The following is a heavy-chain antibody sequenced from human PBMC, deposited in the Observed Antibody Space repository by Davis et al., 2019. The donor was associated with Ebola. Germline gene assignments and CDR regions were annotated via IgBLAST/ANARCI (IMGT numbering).Heavy chain of an antibody. CDR2: ISSDGSNK. J-gene: IGHJ6*02. CDR3: AKDLMTWYNWNYSDGMDV. V-gene: IGHV3-30*18. D-gene: IGHD1-7*01. Sequence: GGSLRLSCAASGFTVSSNHMSWVRQAPGKGLEWVAVISSDGSNKYYADSVKGRFTISRDNSKNTLYLQMNSLRAEDTAVYYCAKDLMTWYNWNYSDGMDVWGQGTTVTVSS. CDR1: GFTVSSNH.